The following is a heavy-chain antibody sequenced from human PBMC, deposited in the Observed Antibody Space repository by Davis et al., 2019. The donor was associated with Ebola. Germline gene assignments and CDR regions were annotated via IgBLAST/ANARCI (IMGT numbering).Heavy chain of an antibody. CDR3: AKDNGL. J-gene: IGHJ4*02. Sequence: PGGSLRLSCAASGFTFSSYGMHWVRQAPGKGLEWVAVISYDGSNKYYADSVKGRFTISRDNSKNTLYLQMNSLRAEDTAVYYCAKDNGLWGQGTLVTVSS. D-gene: IGHD3/OR15-3a*01. V-gene: IGHV3-30*18. CDR2: ISYDGSNK. CDR1: GFTFSSYG.